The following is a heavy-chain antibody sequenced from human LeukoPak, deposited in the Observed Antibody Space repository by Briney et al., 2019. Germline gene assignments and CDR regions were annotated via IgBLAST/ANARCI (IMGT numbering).Heavy chain of an antibody. D-gene: IGHD1-7*01. CDR3: ARDETTYLFDY. Sequence: GGSLRLSCAASGFTFSSYSMNWVRQAPGKGLEWVSSVSSSSSYIYYADSVKGRFTISRDNAKNSLYLQMNSLRAEDTAVYYCARDETTYLFDYWGQGTLVTVSS. CDR2: VSSSSSYI. CDR1: GFTFSSYS. V-gene: IGHV3-21*01. J-gene: IGHJ4*02.